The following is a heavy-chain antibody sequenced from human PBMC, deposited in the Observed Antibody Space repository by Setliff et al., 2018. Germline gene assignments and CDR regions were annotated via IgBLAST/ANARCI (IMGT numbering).Heavy chain of an antibody. CDR2: IYYSGNT. J-gene: IGHJ3*02. V-gene: IGHV4-59*11. Sequence: PSETLSLTCSVSGGSIDSHYWSWNRQPPGKGLEWIGSIYYSGNTNYNPSLKSRVTISIDTSKNQFSLKLSSVAAADTAVYHCARGKTFFGAFIRAFDICGQGIMVTVSS. D-gene: IGHD3-3*01. CDR3: ARGKTFFGAFIRAFDI. CDR1: GGSIDSHY.